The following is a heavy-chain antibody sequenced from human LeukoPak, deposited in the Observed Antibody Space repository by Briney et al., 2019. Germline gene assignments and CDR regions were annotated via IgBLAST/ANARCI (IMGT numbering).Heavy chain of an antibody. Sequence: PGGSLRLSCRTSGLRFGDYAMSWVRRAPGKGLEWVAFIRSNIYGGTTEYAASVRGRFTISRDDSESSVYLQMNSLKTEDTAVYYCTRDHRNTFDYWGQGTLVTVSS. D-gene: IGHD1/OR15-1a*01. V-gene: IGHV3-49*04. J-gene: IGHJ4*02. CDR2: IRSNIYGGTT. CDR1: GLRFGDYA. CDR3: TRDHRNTFDY.